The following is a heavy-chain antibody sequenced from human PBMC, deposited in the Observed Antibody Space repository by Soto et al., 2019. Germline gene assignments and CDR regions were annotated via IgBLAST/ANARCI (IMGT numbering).Heavy chain of an antibody. Sequence: ASVKVSCKASGCTFTTYGITWVRQAPGQGLEWMGWISAYSGNTNYAQKLQGRLTVTTDTSTNTAYMDLRSLRSDDTAVYYCARVVKAGDYGDYGRYYFDYWGHGTLVTVSS. D-gene: IGHD4-17*01. J-gene: IGHJ4*01. CDR3: ARVVKAGDYGDYGRYYFDY. CDR1: GCTFTTYG. CDR2: ISAYSGNT. V-gene: IGHV1-18*04.